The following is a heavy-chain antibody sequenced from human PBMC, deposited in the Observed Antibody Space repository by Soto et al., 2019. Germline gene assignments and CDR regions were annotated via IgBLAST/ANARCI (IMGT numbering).Heavy chain of an antibody. Sequence: QVQLQQWGAGLLKPSETLSLTCVVNGGSFSGYYWSWVRQTPGKGLEWIGEINHSGITDSNPSLKSRVTISVDASTSEFSLKLTSVTAADTAVYYCARGRSSVPDRRGIGYYGLDVWGQGTTVTVS. CDR3: ARGRSSVPDRRGIGYYGLDV. V-gene: IGHV4-34*01. CDR2: INHSGIT. J-gene: IGHJ6*02. D-gene: IGHD3-3*01. CDR1: GGSFSGYY.